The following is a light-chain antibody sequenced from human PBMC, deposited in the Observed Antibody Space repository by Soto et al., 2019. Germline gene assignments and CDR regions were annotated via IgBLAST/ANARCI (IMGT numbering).Light chain of an antibody. CDR2: DTS. J-gene: IGKJ2*01. Sequence: DIQMTQSPSTLSASVGDRVTITCRASQSISRWLAWYQQKPGKAPKLLIYDTSTLQSGVPSRFSGSGSGTEFTLSISFLQQDDFATYCCQQYNSYSRMYTFGQGTKLEIK. CDR3: QQYNSYSRMYT. CDR1: QSISRW. V-gene: IGKV1-5*01.